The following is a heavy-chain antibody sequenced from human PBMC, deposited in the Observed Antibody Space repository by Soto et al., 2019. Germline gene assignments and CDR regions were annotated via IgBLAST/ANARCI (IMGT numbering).Heavy chain of an antibody. CDR2: VFHSGST. CDR3: AKVGRLAVPFDL. V-gene: IGHV4-4*01. Sequence: QVQLQESGPGLVKRAETLSLTCTVSGDSMNTTTWWGWVRQSPGKGLEWIGEVFHSGSTNYSPSLKGRVTMSVDKSRNQFSLTLTSVTAADTAIYFCAKVGRLAVPFDLWGRGTLVTVSS. CDR1: GDSMNTTTW. D-gene: IGHD2-21*01. J-gene: IGHJ4*01.